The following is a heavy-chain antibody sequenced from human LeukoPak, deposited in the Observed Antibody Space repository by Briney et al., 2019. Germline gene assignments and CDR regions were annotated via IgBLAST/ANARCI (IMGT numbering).Heavy chain of an antibody. Sequence: PSETLSLTCTVSGDSISSGYYWSWIRQPPGKGLEWIGYIYYSGSTNYNPSLKSRVTISVDTSKNQFSLKLSSVTAADTAVYYCARGGTTDYGDYDWFDPWGQGTLVTVSS. V-gene: IGHV4-61*01. CDR3: ARGGTTDYGDYDWFDP. J-gene: IGHJ5*02. D-gene: IGHD4-17*01. CDR1: GDSISSGYY. CDR2: IYYSGST.